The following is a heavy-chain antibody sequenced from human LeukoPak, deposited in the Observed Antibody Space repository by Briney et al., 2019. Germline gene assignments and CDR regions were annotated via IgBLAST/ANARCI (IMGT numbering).Heavy chain of an antibody. CDR3: ARHSYDAKPGTQKDAFDI. J-gene: IGHJ3*02. V-gene: IGHV5-51*01. Sequence: GESLMISCKGSGYSFTSYWIGWVRQMPGKGLEWMGIIYPGDSDTRYSPSFQGQVTISADKSISTAYLQWSSLKASDTAMYYCARHSYDAKPGTQKDAFDIWGQGTRVTVSS. CDR1: GYSFTSYW. D-gene: IGHD1-14*01. CDR2: IYPGDSDT.